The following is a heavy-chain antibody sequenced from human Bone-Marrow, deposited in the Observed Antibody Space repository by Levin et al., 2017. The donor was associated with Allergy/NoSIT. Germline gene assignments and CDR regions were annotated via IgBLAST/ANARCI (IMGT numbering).Heavy chain of an antibody. CDR3: AHTRGPPAY. D-gene: IGHD3-16*01. CDR1: SLTTSGVG. J-gene: IGHJ4*02. Sequence: SLTTSGVGVGWIRPPPGKALEWLALVYWDDDKRYSPSLKSRLTITRDTSKNQVVLIMTNMDPVDTATYYCAHTRGPPAYWGQGTLVTVSS. CDR2: VYWDDDK. V-gene: IGHV2-5*02.